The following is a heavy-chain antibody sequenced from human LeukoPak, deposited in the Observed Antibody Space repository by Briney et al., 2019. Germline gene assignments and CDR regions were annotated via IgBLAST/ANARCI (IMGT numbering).Heavy chain of an antibody. CDR1: GFTFSSYG. Sequence: PGGSLRLSCAASGFTFSSYGMHWVRQAPGKGLEWVAVIWYDGSNKYYADSVKGRFTISRDNAKNSLYLQMNSLGAEDTAVYYCARDDNWAFDHWGQGTLVTVSS. D-gene: IGHD1-1*01. J-gene: IGHJ4*02. V-gene: IGHV3-33*01. CDR3: ARDDNWAFDH. CDR2: IWYDGSNK.